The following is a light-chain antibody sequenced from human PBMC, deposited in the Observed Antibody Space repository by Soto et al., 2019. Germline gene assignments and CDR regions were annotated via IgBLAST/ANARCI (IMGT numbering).Light chain of an antibody. Sequence: EILLTQSQATLPLAPGETXXXXXXASQSVSSYLAWYQQKPGQAPRLLIYGASSRATGIPDRFSGSGSGTDFTLTISRLEPEDFAVYYCQQYGSSPRTFGQGTKVDI. CDR1: QSVSSY. CDR2: GAS. J-gene: IGKJ1*01. V-gene: IGKV3-20*01. CDR3: QQYGSSPRT.